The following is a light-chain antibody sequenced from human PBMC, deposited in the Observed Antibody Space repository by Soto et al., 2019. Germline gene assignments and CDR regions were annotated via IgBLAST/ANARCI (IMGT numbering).Light chain of an antibody. CDR1: SSDVGGYIY. CDR3: SSYTTSSSYV. Sequence: QPVLTQPASVSGSPGQSITISCTGTSSDVGGYIYVSWYQQHPGKAPKLMIYDVTSRPSGVSYRFSGSKSGNTASLTISGLQAEDEADYYCSSYTTSSSYVFGTGTKVTV. J-gene: IGLJ1*01. V-gene: IGLV2-14*01. CDR2: DVT.